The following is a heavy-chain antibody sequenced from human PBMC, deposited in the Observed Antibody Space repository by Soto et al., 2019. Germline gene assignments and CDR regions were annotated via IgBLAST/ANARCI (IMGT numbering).Heavy chain of an antibody. Sequence: SETLSLTCTVSGGSISSGGYYWSWIRQHPGKGLEWIGYIYYSGSTYYNPSLKSRVTISVDTSKNQFSLKLSSVTAADTAVYYCARYMVRGANNWFDPWGQGTLVTVSS. CDR2: IYYSGST. V-gene: IGHV4-31*03. J-gene: IGHJ5*02. CDR1: GGSISSGGYY. D-gene: IGHD3-10*01. CDR3: ARYMVRGANNWFDP.